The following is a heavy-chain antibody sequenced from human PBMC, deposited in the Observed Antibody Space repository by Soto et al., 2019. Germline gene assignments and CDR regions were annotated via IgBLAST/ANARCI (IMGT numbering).Heavy chain of an antibody. D-gene: IGHD3-9*01. J-gene: IGHJ6*02. CDR3: ARGRRHYDILNGYSPTYYYYGMDV. Sequence: SETLSLTCAVYGGSFSGYYWSWIRQPPGKGLEWIGEINHSGSTNYNPSLKSRVTISVDTSKNQFSLKLSSVTAADTAVYYCARGRRHYDILNGYSPTYYYYGMDVWGQGTTVTVSS. CDR2: INHSGST. CDR1: GGSFSGYY. V-gene: IGHV4-34*01.